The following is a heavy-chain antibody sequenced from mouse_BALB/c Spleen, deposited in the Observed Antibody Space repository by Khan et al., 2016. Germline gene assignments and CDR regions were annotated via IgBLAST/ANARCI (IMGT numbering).Heavy chain of an antibody. J-gene: IGHJ2*01. Sequence: QVQLKQSGAELARPGASVKLSCKASGYTFTDYYINWVKQRTGQGLEWIGEIYPGSGNTYYNEKFKGKATLTADKSSSTAYMQLSSLTSEDSAVYFCARSVYYGSYFDYWCQGTTLTVSS. CDR3: ARSVYYGSYFDY. D-gene: IGHD2-2*01. V-gene: IGHV1-77*01. CDR2: IYPGSGNT. CDR1: GYTFTDYY.